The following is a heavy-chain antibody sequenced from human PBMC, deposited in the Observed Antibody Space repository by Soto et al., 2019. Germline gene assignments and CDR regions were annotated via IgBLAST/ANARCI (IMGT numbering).Heavy chain of an antibody. CDR3: ARVSMGYCSAGTCYSFWFDP. Sequence: SETLSLTCTVSGGSISSGGYYWSWIRQHPGKGLEWIGYIYYTESTYYNPSLKSRVTISIDTSKNQFSLKLSSVTAADTAVYYCARVSMGYCSAGTCYSFWFDPWGQGTLVTVSS. J-gene: IGHJ5*02. CDR2: IYYTEST. V-gene: IGHV4-31*03. CDR1: GGSISSGGYY. D-gene: IGHD2-15*01.